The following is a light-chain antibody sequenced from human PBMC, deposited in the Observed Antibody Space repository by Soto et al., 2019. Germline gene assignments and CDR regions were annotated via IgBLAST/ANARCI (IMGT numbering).Light chain of an antibody. CDR2: KVS. J-gene: IGKJ1*01. CDR1: QSLVDSDGNTY. Sequence: DVVVTQSPLALPVTLGQPASISCRSTQSLVDSDGNTYLTWLQQRPGQSPRRLIYKVSNRDSGVPDRFSGSGSGTDFTLKISGVEAEDVGVYYCLQGTHWPWTLGQGTQGEIK. V-gene: IGKV2-30*01. CDR3: LQGTHWPWT.